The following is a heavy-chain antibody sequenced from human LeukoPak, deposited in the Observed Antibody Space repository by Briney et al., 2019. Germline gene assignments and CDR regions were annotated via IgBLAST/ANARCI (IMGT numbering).Heavy chain of an antibody. CDR3: ARAPPMVRGVTKSNWFDP. Sequence: GASVKVSFKASVYTFTSYYMHWVRQAPGQGLDWMGIINPSGGSTSYAQKFQGRATMTRDTSTSTVYMELSSLRSEDTAVYYCARAPPMVRGVTKSNWFDPWGKGTLVTLSS. CDR2: INPSGGST. J-gene: IGHJ5*02. D-gene: IGHD3-10*01. CDR1: VYTFTSYY. V-gene: IGHV1-46*01.